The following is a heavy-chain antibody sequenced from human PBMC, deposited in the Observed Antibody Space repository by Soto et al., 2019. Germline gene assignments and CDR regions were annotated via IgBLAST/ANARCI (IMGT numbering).Heavy chain of an antibody. CDR2: MNPGSGKT. Sequence: GASVKVSCKASGHTFVNFDISWVRQAAGQGVEWLGWMNPGSGKTGYASKFQGRVAMTRDASTGTSHLEVSSLTSDDTAVYYCARMASAGTLNWFDPWGQGTLVTVSS. CDR1: GHTFVNFD. CDR3: ARMASAGTLNWFDP. J-gene: IGHJ5*02. D-gene: IGHD6-13*01. V-gene: IGHV1-8*02.